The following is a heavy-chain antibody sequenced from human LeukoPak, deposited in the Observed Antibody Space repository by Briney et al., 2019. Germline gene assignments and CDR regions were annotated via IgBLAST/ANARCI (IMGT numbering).Heavy chain of an antibody. Sequence: SVKVSCKASGGTFSSYAISWVRQAPGQGLEWMGGIIPIFGTANYAQKFQGRVTITADESTSTAYMELSSLRSEDTAVYYCARDGRVGSTRDYYYGMDVWGQGTTVTVSS. D-gene: IGHD2-2*01. CDR3: ARDGRVGSTRDYYYGMDV. J-gene: IGHJ6*02. V-gene: IGHV1-69*13. CDR1: GGTFSSYA. CDR2: IIPIFGTA.